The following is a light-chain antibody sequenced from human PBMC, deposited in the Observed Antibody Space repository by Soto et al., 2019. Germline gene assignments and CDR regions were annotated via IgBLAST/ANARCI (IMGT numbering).Light chain of an antibody. Sequence: DIQMTQSPSSGSASAGERVTITCRASQGITNRLAWYQQKPGKAPKLLIYEASSLQSGVPSRISGSGSGTDFTLTISSLQPEDFATYYCQQANSFPITFGQGTRLEIK. CDR2: EAS. V-gene: IGKV1D-12*01. CDR1: QGITNR. CDR3: QQANSFPIT. J-gene: IGKJ5*01.